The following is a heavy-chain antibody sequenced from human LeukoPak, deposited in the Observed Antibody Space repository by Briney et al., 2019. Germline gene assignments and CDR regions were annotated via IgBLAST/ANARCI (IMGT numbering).Heavy chain of an antibody. CDR3: ARPSGSYGRYYFDC. V-gene: IGHV1-69*02. CDR1: GGTFSSYT. D-gene: IGHD1-26*01. Sequence: GASVKVSCKASGGTFSSYTISWVRQAPGQGLEWMGRIIPILGIANYAQKFQGRVTITADKSTSTAYMELSSLRSEDTAVYYCARPSGSYGRYYFDCWGQEPLVTVSS. J-gene: IGHJ4*02. CDR2: IIPILGIA.